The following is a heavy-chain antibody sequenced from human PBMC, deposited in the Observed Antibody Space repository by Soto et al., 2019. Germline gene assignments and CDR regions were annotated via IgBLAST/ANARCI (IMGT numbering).Heavy chain of an antibody. CDR2: ILHTGGT. V-gene: IGHV4-30-2*01. Sequence: SSETLSLTCAVSGGSISGGGFSWSWIRQPPGKGLEWIGYILHTGGTQYNPSLKSRVSMSVDKSKNQFSLHLTSVTAADTAVYYCARLQFGEGFDSWRQGALVPVSS. CDR1: GGSISGGGFS. D-gene: IGHD3-10*01. CDR3: ARLQFGEGFDS. J-gene: IGHJ4*02.